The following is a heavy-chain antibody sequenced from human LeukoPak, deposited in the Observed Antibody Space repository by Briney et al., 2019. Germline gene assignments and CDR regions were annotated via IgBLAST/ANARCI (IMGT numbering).Heavy chain of an antibody. V-gene: IGHV3-30*02. D-gene: IGHD3-22*01. Sequence: GGSLRLSCAVSGFTFSSYGMHWVRQAPGKGLEWVAFIRYDGSNKYYADSVKGRFTISRDNSKNTLYLQMNSLRAEDTAVYYCAKGSRGGYYYDSSGYRNFDYWGQGTLVTDSS. CDR3: AKGSRGGYYYDSSGYRNFDY. J-gene: IGHJ4*02. CDR2: IRYDGSNK. CDR1: GFTFSSYG.